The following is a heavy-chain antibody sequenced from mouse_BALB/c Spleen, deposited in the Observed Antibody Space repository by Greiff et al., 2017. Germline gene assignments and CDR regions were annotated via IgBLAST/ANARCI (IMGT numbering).Heavy chain of an antibody. CDR1: GFTFSSYG. V-gene: IGHV5-6-3*01. Sequence: EVHLVESGGGLVQPGGSLKLSCAASGFTFSSYGMSWVRQTPDKRLELVATINSNGGSTYYPDSVKGRFTISRDNAKNTLYLQMSSLKSEDTAMYYCARSSTMITTWSDYAMDYWGQGTSVTVSS. CDR2: INSNGGST. D-gene: IGHD2-4*01. CDR3: ARSSTMITTWSDYAMDY. J-gene: IGHJ4*01.